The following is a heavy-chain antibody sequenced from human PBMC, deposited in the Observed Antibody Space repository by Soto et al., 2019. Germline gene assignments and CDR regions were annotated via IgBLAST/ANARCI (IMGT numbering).Heavy chain of an antibody. CDR3: AKEAATGLYYYYGMDV. D-gene: IGHD6-25*01. CDR1: GFTFSSYG. CDR2: ISYDGSNK. Sequence: SLRLSCAASGFTFSSYGMHWVRQAPGKGLEWVAVISYDGSNKYYADSVKGRFTISRDNSKNTLYLQMNSLRAEDTAVYYCAKEAATGLYYYYGMDVWGQGTTVTVSS. V-gene: IGHV3-30*18. J-gene: IGHJ6*02.